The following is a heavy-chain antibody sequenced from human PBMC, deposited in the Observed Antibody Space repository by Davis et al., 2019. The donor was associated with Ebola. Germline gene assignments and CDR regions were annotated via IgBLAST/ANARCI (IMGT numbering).Heavy chain of an antibody. CDR1: GFTFSSYA. J-gene: IGHJ6*02. CDR3: ARDLVLWRGNYYYGMDV. CDR2: ISYDGSNK. Sequence: GGFLRLSCAASGFTFSSYAMHWVRQAPGKGLEWVAVISYDGSNKYYADSVKGRFTISRDNAKSSLYLQMNSLRAEDTAVYYCARDLVLWRGNYYYGMDVWGQGTTVTVSS. D-gene: IGHD3-3*01. V-gene: IGHV3-30*04.